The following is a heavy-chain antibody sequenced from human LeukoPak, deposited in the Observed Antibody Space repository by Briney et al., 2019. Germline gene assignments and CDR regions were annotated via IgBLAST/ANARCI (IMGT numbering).Heavy chain of an antibody. CDR2: IRYDGSYT. CDR3: AGGTIYDILTGPLDY. CDR1: GFTFSSYG. Sequence: GGSLRLSCAASGFTFSSYGMHWVRQAPGRGLEWFAFIRYDGSYTYYADSVKGRFTISRHNAKNSLYLQMNSLRAEDTAVYYCAGGTIYDILTGPLDYWGQGTLVTVSS. J-gene: IGHJ4*02. V-gene: IGHV3-30*02. D-gene: IGHD3-9*01.